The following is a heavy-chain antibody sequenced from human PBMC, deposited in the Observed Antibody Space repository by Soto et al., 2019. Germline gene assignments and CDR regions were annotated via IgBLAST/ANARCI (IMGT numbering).Heavy chain of an antibody. CDR2: ISSSSSTI. CDR1: GFTFSSYS. J-gene: IGHJ6*02. V-gene: IGHV3-48*01. CDR3: ATTSAAGKYYYGMDV. Sequence: GGSLRLSCAASGFTFSSYSMNWVRQAPGKGLEWVSYISSSSSTIYYADSVKGRFTISRDNAKNSLYLQMNSLRAEDTAVYYCATTSAAGKYYYGMDVWGQGTTVTVSS. D-gene: IGHD6-13*01.